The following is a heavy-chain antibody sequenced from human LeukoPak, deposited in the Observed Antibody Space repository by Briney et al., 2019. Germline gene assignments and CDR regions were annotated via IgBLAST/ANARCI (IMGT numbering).Heavy chain of an antibody. CDR1: GFTFSSYW. J-gene: IGHJ4*02. D-gene: IGHD3-3*01. V-gene: IGHV3-74*01. CDR2: IKHDGSGT. Sequence: GGSLRLSCAASGFTFSSYWMHWVRQAPGKGLMWVSRIKHDGSGTTYADSVKGRFTISRDNAKNSLYLQMNSLRAEDTAVYYCARATYYDFWSGYYSGYYFDYWGQGTLVTVSS. CDR3: ARATYYDFWSGYYSGYYFDY.